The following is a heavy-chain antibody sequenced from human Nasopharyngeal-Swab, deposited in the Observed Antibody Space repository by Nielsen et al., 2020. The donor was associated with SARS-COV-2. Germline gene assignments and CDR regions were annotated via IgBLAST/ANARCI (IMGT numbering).Heavy chain of an antibody. Sequence: GGSLRLSCAASGFTFSAYEMSWVRQAPGKGLEWVSVTEIGGTTHYADSVKGRFSISKDSSTNTLYLQMNNVRAEDTAVYYCARDLGGGYCTTTNCPGSWGQGTLVTVSS. CDR3: ARDLGGGYCTTTNCPGS. D-gene: IGHD2-2*01. CDR1: GFTFSAYE. CDR2: TEIGGTT. V-gene: IGHV3-53*01. J-gene: IGHJ1*01.